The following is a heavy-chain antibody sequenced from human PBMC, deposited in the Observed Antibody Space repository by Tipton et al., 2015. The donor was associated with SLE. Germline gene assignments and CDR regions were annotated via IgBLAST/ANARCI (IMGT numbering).Heavy chain of an antibody. Sequence: SLRLSCAASGFTFSGSAMHWVRQASGKGLEWVGRIRSKANSYATAYAASVKGRFTISRDDSKNTAYLQMNSLKTEDTAVYYCTRHGADYYDSQPFDYWGQGTLVTVSS. CDR1: GFTFSGSA. V-gene: IGHV3-73*01. J-gene: IGHJ4*02. D-gene: IGHD3-22*01. CDR3: TRHGADYYDSQPFDY. CDR2: IRSKANSYAT.